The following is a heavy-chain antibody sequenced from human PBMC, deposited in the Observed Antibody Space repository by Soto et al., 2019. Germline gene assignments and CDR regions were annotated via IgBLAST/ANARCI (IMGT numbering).Heavy chain of an antibody. J-gene: IGHJ4*02. D-gene: IGHD2-8*01. CDR3: AKGFISGGYCANGICYHFDY. Sequence: QVQLVESGGGVVQPGGSLTLSCAASGFTFSSYGMHWVRQAPGKGLEWVAVMSYDGNNKYYADSVKGRFTVSRDNSRNTQFLQMTSLRGEDTAVYYCAKGFISGGYCANGICYHFDYWGQGTPVTVSS. V-gene: IGHV3-30*18. CDR1: GFTFSSYG. CDR2: MSYDGNNK.